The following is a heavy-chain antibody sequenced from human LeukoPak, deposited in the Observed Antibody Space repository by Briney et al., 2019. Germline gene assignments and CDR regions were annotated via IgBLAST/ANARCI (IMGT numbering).Heavy chain of an antibody. Sequence: PGGSLRLSCIVSGFTFSSCGMHWVRQAPGKGLEWVAVISSDGNEKYYADSVKGRFTISRDNSKNTLYLQMNSLRAEDTAVYYCARGAPGDYWGQGTLVTVSS. J-gene: IGHJ4*02. CDR2: ISSDGNEK. V-gene: IGHV3-30*03. D-gene: IGHD3-10*01. CDR1: GFTFSSCG. CDR3: ARGAPGDY.